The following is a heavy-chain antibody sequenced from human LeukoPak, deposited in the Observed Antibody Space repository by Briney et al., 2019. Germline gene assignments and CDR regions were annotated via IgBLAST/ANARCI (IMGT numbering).Heavy chain of an antibody. CDR1: GYTFRSYG. CDR2: ISAYNGNT. D-gene: IGHD2-2*01. CDR3: ARGPIIDIVIIPAADDYYYMDV. Sequence: ASVRVSCKASGYTFRSYGISWVRQAPGQGLEWMGWISAYNGNTNSTQKIQGRVTMTTDTSTSTAYMELRSLRSDDTAVYYCARGPIIDIVIIPAADDYYYMDVWGKGTTVTVSS. V-gene: IGHV1-18*01. J-gene: IGHJ6*03.